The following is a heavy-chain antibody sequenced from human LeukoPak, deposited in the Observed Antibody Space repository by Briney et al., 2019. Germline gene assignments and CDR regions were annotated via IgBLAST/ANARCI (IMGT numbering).Heavy chain of an antibody. CDR1: GFNLNSHG. D-gene: IGHD5-12*01. CDR3: ARVGYPSYYYYLDV. CDR2: INWNGAST. J-gene: IGHJ6*03. V-gene: IGHV3-20*04. Sequence: GGSLRLSCVASGFNLNSHGLTWVRQVPGKGLEWVSGINWNGASTGYAEAVKGRFTISRDNGKNSLYLQMNSLRAEDTALYYCARVGYPSYYYYLDVWXXXTXVTV.